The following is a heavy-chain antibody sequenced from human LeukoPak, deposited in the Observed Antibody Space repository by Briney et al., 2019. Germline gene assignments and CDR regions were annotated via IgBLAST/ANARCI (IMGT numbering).Heavy chain of an antibody. CDR1: GGSISSSNW. D-gene: IGHD6-25*01. CDR2: IYHSGST. Sequence: SETLSLTCAVSGGSISSSNWWSWVRQPPGKGLEWIGEIYHSGSTNYNPSLKSRVTMSVDTSKNQFSLKLSSVTAADTAVYYCAKEGGYVAFDIWGQGTMVTVSS. V-gene: IGHV4-4*02. J-gene: IGHJ3*02. CDR3: AKEGGYVAFDI.